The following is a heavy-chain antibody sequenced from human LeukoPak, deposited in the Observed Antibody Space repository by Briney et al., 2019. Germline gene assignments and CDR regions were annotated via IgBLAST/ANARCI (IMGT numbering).Heavy chain of an antibody. CDR1: GFTFSSYA. Sequence: GGSLRLSCAASGFTFSSYAMSWVRQAPGKGLEWVSGISGSGGATFYADSVKGRFTISRDNSKNTLYLQMTSLRVEDTAVYYCAKGPYSGFSWGQGTLVTVSS. D-gene: IGHD1-26*01. CDR3: AKGPYSGFS. J-gene: IGHJ5*02. CDR2: ISGSGGAT. V-gene: IGHV3-23*01.